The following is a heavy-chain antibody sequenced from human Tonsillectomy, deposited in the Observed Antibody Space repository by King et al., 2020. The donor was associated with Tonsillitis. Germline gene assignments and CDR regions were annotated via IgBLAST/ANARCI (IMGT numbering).Heavy chain of an antibody. CDR3: AKDQERYYDVGSGYSVFDY. D-gene: IGHD3-3*01. J-gene: IGHJ4*02. V-gene: IGHV3-23*04. CDR1: GFTFSSYA. CDR2: ISGSGGST. Sequence: VQLVESGGGLVQPGGSLRLSCAASGFTFSSYAMSWVRQAPGKGLEWVSAISGSGGSTYYADSVKGRFTISRDNSKNTLYLQMNSLRAEDTAVYYCAKDQERYYDVGSGYSVFDYWGQGTLVTVSS.